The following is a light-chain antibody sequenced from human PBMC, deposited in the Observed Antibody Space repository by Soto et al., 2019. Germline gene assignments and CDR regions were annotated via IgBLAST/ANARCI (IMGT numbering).Light chain of an antibody. CDR3: QHYNRYSEA. CDR2: KAS. Sequence: DIQMTQSPSTLSGSVGDRVTITCRASQTISSWLAWYQQKPGKAPKLLSYKASTLKSGVPSRFSGSGSGTEFTLTMSILQPDYFATYYCQHYNRYSEAFGQGPKVEL. CDR1: QTISSW. J-gene: IGKJ1*01. V-gene: IGKV1-5*03.